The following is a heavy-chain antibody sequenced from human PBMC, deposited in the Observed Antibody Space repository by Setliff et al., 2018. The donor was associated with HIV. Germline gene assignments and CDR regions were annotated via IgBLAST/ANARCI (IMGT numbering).Heavy chain of an antibody. CDR2: IYTSGST. J-gene: IGHJ4*02. CDR3: ARGPVYSSTIDY. Sequence: PSETLSLTCAVSGASIRSGVYYWSWIRQPAGKGPEWIGHIYTSGSTNYNPSLKSRVSMSVDTSKNQFSLKLNSMTAADTAVFYCARGPVYSSTIDYWGQGTLVTVSS. CDR1: GASIRSGVYY. D-gene: IGHD6-13*01. V-gene: IGHV4-61*09.